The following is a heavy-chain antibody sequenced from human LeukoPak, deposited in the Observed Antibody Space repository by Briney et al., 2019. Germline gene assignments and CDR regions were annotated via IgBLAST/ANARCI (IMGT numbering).Heavy chain of an antibody. CDR2: ISYDGSIK. Sequence: GGSLRLSCAASGFTFKSYAMHWVRQAPGKGLEWVAFISYDGSIKYYADSVKGRFAISRDNSENTVYLQMSSLRAEDTAVYYCARDFSGKYCSDYWGQGTLVTVSS. J-gene: IGHJ4*02. CDR1: GFTFKSYA. CDR3: ARDFSGKYCSDY. D-gene: IGHD6-19*01. V-gene: IGHV3-30*09.